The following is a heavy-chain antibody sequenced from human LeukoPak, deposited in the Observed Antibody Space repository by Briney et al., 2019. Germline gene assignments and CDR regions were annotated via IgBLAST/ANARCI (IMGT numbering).Heavy chain of an antibody. D-gene: IGHD6-19*01. CDR2: IKQDGSEK. J-gene: IGHJ4*02. CDR3: ARMACIAVAMD. Sequence: GGSLSLSCAASGFTFSSYWMTWVRQPPGKGLEWVANIKQDGSEKYYVDSVKGRFTISRDNAKHSLYLQMDSLRADDTAVYYCARMACIAVAMDWGKGTLVTVSS. CDR1: GFTFSSYW. V-gene: IGHV3-7*03.